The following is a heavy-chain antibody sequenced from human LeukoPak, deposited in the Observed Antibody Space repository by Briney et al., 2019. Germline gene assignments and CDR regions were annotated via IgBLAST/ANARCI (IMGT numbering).Heavy chain of an antibody. CDR3: ARGGYSYGLDP. Sequence: PSETLSLTCAVSGGSISSGGYSWSWIRQPPGKGLEWIGYIYHSGSTYYNPSLKSRVTISVDRSKNQFSLKLSSVTAADTAVYYCARGGYSYGLDPWGQGTLVTVSS. D-gene: IGHD5-18*01. CDR1: GGSISSGGYS. CDR2: IYHSGST. V-gene: IGHV4-30-2*01. J-gene: IGHJ5*02.